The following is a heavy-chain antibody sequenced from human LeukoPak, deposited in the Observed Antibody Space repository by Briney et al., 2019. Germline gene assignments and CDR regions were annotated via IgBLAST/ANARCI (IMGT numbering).Heavy chain of an antibody. Sequence: GESLKFFCKGSGYSFSTFWIAWVRQMPGKGLEWMGIIYPADSDTRYSPSFQGQVTISADKSINTAYLQWSSLKASDTAIYYCARQQYSSSWYNWGQGTLVTVSS. D-gene: IGHD6-13*01. CDR1: GYSFSTFW. CDR2: IYPADSDT. V-gene: IGHV5-51*01. CDR3: ARQQYSSSWYN. J-gene: IGHJ4*02.